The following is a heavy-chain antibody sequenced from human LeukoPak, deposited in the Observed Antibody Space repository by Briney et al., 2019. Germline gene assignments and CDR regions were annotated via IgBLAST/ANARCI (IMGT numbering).Heavy chain of an antibody. CDR1: GFTFSSYA. J-gene: IGHJ6*03. V-gene: IGHV3-23*01. CDR2: ISGSGGST. CDR3: AKGESYYDSSGYYLDYYYYMDV. D-gene: IGHD3-22*01. Sequence: AGGSLRLSCAASGFTFSSYAMSWVRQAPGTGLEWVSAISGSGGSTYYADCVKGRYTISRDNCKNTLYLQMNSLRAEDTAVYYCAKGESYYDSSGYYLDYYYYMDVWGKGTTVTVSS.